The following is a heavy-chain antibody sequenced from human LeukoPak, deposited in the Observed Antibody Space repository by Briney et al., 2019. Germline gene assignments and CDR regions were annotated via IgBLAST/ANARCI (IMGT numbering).Heavy chain of an antibody. CDR1: GFTFSSSA. CDR3: AKAGCSSSNCYIDY. D-gene: IGHD2-2*02. V-gene: IGHV3-23*01. CDR2: ISGSGGST. J-gene: IGHJ4*02. Sequence: PGGSLRLSCAASGFTFSSSAMSWVRQAPGKGLEWVSGISGSGGSTYYADSVKGRFTISRDNPKNTLYLQMNSLRAEDTAVYYCAKAGCSSSNCYIDYWGQGTLVTVSS.